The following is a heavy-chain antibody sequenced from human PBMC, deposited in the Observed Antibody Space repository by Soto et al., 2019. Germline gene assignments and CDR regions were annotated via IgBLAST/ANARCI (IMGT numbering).Heavy chain of an antibody. CDR2: IYHSGST. D-gene: IGHD2-15*01. CDR1: SGSISSSNW. Sequence: QVQLQESGPGLVKPSGTLSLTCAVSSGSISSSNWWSWVRQPPGKGLEWVGEIYHSGSTNYNPSHKSRVTISVDKSKNQFSLKLSSVTAADTAVYYCARTDCSGGSCYSDYWGQGTLVTVSS. J-gene: IGHJ4*02. V-gene: IGHV4-4*02. CDR3: ARTDCSGGSCYSDY.